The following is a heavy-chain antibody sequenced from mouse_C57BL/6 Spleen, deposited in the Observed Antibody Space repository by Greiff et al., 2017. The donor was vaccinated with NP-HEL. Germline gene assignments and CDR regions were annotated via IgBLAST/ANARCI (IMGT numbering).Heavy chain of an antibody. CDR1: GYTFTSYW. CDR2: IHPISGST. V-gene: IGHV1-64*01. CDR3: ARSPITTVVGNAMDY. J-gene: IGHJ4*01. D-gene: IGHD1-1*01. Sequence: VQLQQPGAELVKPGASVKLSCKASGYTFTSYWMHWVKQRPGQGLEWIGMIHPISGSTNYNEKFKSKATLTVDKSSSTAYMQLSSLTSEDSAVYYCARSPITTVVGNAMDYWGQGTSVTVSS.